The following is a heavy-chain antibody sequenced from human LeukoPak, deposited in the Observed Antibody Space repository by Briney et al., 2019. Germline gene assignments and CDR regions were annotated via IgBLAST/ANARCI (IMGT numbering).Heavy chain of an antibody. J-gene: IGHJ6*02. D-gene: IGHD3-10*01. CDR1: GGSFSGYY. CDR2: INHSGST. Sequence: KPSETLSLTCAVYGGSFSGYYWSWIRQPPGKGLEWIGEINHSGSTNYNPSLKSRVTISVDTSKNQFSLKLSSVTAADTAVYYCARGAMVRGVITLSYNGMGVWGQGPTVTVSS. CDR3: ARGAMVRGVITLSYNGMGV. V-gene: IGHV4-34*01.